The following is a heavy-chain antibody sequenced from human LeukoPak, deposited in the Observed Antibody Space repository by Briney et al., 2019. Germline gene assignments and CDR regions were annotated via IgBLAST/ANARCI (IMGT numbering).Heavy chain of an antibody. CDR1: GGSIRSYY. CDR2: IYYSGST. CDR3: ARAGFQWLDFDY. Sequence: PSETLSLTCTVSGGSIRSYYWSWIRQPPGKGLEWIGYIYYSGSTNYNPSLKSRVTISVDTSKNQFSLKLSSVTAADTAVYYCARAGFQWLDFDYWGQGALVTVSS. J-gene: IGHJ4*02. V-gene: IGHV4-59*01. D-gene: IGHD6-19*01.